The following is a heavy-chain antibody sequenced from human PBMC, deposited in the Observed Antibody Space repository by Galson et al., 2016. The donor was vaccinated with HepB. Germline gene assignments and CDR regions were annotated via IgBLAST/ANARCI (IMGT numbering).Heavy chain of an antibody. CDR3: ARGVMGSRAFDI. D-gene: IGHD2-8*01. CDR1: GFTLNNYW. J-gene: IGHJ3*02. CDR2: LDSDGTGT. Sequence: SLRLSCAASGFTLNNYWMHWVRHAPGEGLVWVSRLDSDGTGTTYSDSVEGRFTMSRDNAKNTLYLQMNSLRADDTAVYYCARGVMGSRAFDIWGQGTMVTVS. V-gene: IGHV3-74*01.